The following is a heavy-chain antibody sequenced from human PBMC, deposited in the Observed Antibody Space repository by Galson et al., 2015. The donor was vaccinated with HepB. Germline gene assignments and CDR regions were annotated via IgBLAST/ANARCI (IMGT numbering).Heavy chain of an antibody. CDR3: ARGDIVVVPAATGDIFDY. Sequence: SLRLSCAASGFTFSSYGMHWVRQAPGKGLEWVAVIWYDGSNKYYADSVKGRFTISRDNSKNTLYLQMNSLRAEDTAVYYCARGDIVVVPAATGDIFDYWGQGTLVTVSS. D-gene: IGHD2-2*01. V-gene: IGHV3-33*01. CDR1: GFTFSSYG. J-gene: IGHJ4*02. CDR2: IWYDGSNK.